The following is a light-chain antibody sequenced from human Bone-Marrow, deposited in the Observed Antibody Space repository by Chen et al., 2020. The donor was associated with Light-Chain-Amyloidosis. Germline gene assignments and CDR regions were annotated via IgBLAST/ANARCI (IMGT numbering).Light chain of an antibody. CDR1: NIGSTS. Sequence: SYVLTQPSSVSVAPGQTATIACGGNNIGSTSVHWYQQPPGQAPLLVVYDDSDRPSGIPEGLSGSNSGNTATLTISRVEAGDEADYYCQVWDRSSDRPVFGGGTKLTVL. CDR3: QVWDRSSDRPV. J-gene: IGLJ3*02. V-gene: IGLV3-21*02. CDR2: DDS.